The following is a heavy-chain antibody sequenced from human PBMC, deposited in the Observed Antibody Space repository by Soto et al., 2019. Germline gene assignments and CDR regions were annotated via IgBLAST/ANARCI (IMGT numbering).Heavy chain of an antibody. D-gene: IGHD3-10*01. J-gene: IGHJ6*02. Sequence: QVQLVQSGAEVKKPGASVKVSCKASGYTFTSYGISWVRQAPGQGLEWMGWMSAYNGNTNYAQKLQGRVTMTTDTSTSTADMELRSLRSDDTAVYYCAREEALWFGEHDMCMDVWGQGTTVTVSS. CDR1: GYTFTSYG. CDR3: AREEALWFGEHDMCMDV. V-gene: IGHV1-18*01. CDR2: MSAYNGNT.